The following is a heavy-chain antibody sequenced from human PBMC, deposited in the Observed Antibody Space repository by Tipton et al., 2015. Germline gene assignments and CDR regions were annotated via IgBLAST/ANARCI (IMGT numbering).Heavy chain of an antibody. D-gene: IGHD2-15*01. CDR2: IHHGGTT. CDR3: ARGGNNWFDP. J-gene: IGHJ5*02. Sequence: TLSLTCTVSGDSISSSSWWTWVRQPPGKGLEWIGEIHHGGTTNYNPSLKSRVTMSVDTSKNQFSLNLSSVTAADTAVYYCARGGNNWFDPWGQGTLVTVSS. V-gene: IGHV4-4*02. CDR1: GDSISSSSW.